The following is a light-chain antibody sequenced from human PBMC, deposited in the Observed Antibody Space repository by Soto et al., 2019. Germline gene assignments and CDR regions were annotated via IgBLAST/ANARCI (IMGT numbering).Light chain of an antibody. CDR1: SSNIGSNT. Sequence: QPVLTQPPSASGTPGQRVTISCSGGSSNIGSNTVNWYQQLPGTAPKLLIYSNNQRPSGVPDRFSGSKSGTSASLAISGLQSEDEADYYCAAWDDSLNGLYVFGTGTQLTVL. J-gene: IGLJ1*01. V-gene: IGLV1-44*01. CDR2: SNN. CDR3: AAWDDSLNGLYV.